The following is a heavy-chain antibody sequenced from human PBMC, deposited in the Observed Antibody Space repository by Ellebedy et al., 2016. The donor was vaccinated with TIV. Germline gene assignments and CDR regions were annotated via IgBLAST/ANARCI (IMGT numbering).Heavy chain of an antibody. J-gene: IGHJ6*02. V-gene: IGHV3-30*18. CDR1: GYTLSELS. CDR3: AKNDLRGMDV. CDR2: ISYDGSNK. Sequence: SGYTLSELSMHWVRQAPGKGLEWVTVISYDGSNKYYVDSVKGRFTISRDNSKNTLYLQMNSLRAEDTAVYYCAKNDLRGMDVWGQGTTVTVSS.